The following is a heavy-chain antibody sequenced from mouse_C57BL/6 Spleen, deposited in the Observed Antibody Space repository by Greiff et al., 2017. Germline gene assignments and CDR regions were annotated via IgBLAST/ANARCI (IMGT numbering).Heavy chain of an antibody. CDR2: INPNNGGT. CDR3: ARGNYDCDKAY. D-gene: IGHD2-4*01. V-gene: IGHV1-18*01. Sequence: VQLQQSGPELVKPGASVKIPCKASGYTITDDNMDWVKQSHGKSLEWIGEINPNNGGTIYNQKFKGKATLTVDKSSSTAYMELRSLTSEDTAVXYYARGNYDCDKAYWGKGTLVTVSA. CDR1: GYTITDDN. J-gene: IGHJ3*01.